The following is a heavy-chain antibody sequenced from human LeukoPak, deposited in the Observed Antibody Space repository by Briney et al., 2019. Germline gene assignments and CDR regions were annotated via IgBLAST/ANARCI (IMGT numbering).Heavy chain of an antibody. Sequence: PGGSLRLSCAASGFTFSSYWMSWVRQAPGKGLEWVANIKQDGSEKYYVDSVEGRFTISRDNAKNSLYLQMNSLRAEDTAVYYCAKPIDGFNTYYYYAMDVWGQGATVTVSS. J-gene: IGHJ6*02. CDR1: GFTFSSYW. CDR3: AKPIDGFNTYYYYAMDV. CDR2: IKQDGSEK. V-gene: IGHV3-7*01. D-gene: IGHD5-24*01.